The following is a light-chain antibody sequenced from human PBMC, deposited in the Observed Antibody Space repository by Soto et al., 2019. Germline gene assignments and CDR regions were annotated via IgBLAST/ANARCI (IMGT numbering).Light chain of an antibody. CDR1: SSDVGGYNY. Sequence: QCALTQPASVSGSPGQSITISCTGTSSDVGGYNYVSWYQQHPGKAPKLMIYEVSNRPSGVSNRFSGSKSGNTASLTISGLQAEDEADYYCSSYTSSSTPCVFGTGTKVTVL. J-gene: IGLJ1*01. V-gene: IGLV2-14*01. CDR2: EVS. CDR3: SSYTSSSTPCV.